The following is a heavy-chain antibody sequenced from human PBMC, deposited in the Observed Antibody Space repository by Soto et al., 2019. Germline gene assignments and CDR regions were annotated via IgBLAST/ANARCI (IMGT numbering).Heavy chain of an antibody. D-gene: IGHD6-19*01. CDR3: ATLNGYSSGWYDY. Sequence: ASVKVSCKASGYTFSSNGVSWVRQAPGQGLEWMGWISTFNGNAHYAQKFQGRVTMTTDTSTNTAYMELGSLNSDDTAVYYCATLNGYSSGWYDYWGQGTLVTVSS. CDR1: GYTFSSNG. V-gene: IGHV1-18*04. J-gene: IGHJ4*02. CDR2: ISTFNGNA.